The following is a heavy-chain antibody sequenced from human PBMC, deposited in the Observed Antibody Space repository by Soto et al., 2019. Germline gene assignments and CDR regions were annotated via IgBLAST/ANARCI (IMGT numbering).Heavy chain of an antibody. V-gene: IGHV3-11*01. CDR1: VFTFSDYY. CDR3: ARDLGYYASDGYFEY. D-gene: IGHD3-22*01. CDR2: ISSSGSII. J-gene: IGHJ4*02. Sequence: GGSLRLSSASSVFTFSDYYMSWIRQAPGKGLEWVSYISSSGSIIYYADSVKGRFTISRDNAKNSLYLQLNSLRAEDTAVYYCARDLGYYASDGYFEYWRQGTVGTVSS.